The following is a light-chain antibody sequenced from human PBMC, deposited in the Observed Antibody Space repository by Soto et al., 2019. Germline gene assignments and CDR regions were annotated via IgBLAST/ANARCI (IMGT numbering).Light chain of an antibody. J-gene: IGKJ2*01. Sequence: EIVLTQSPGTLYLSPGERATLSCRASQSVRDSYLAWHQQKPGQAPRLLMYGVSIRATGIPDRFSGSGSGPDFTLTISRLEPEDFAVYYGQYYGNSLYTFGQGTKLEIK. CDR2: GVS. CDR3: QYYGNSLYT. V-gene: IGKV3-20*01. CDR1: QSVRDSY.